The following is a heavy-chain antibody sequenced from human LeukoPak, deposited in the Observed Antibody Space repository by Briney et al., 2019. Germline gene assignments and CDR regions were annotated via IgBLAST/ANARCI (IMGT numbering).Heavy chain of an antibody. D-gene: IGHD1-26*01. CDR1: GGXFSSYA. J-gene: IGHJ4*02. V-gene: IGHV1-69*13. CDR3: ARESGSYEAYFDY. CDR2: IFPIFATA. Sequence: SVKVSCKASGGXFSSYAISWVRQAPGQGHEWLGRIFPIFATANYAQKFQGRVTITADESTSTAYMELSSLRSEDTAVYYCARESGSYEAYFDYWGQGTLVTVSS.